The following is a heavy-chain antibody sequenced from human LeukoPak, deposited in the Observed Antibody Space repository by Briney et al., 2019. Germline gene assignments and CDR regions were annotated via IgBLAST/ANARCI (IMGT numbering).Heavy chain of an antibody. CDR3: ARLTMSYGDYSDY. CDR2: ISSIGGTI. D-gene: IGHD4-17*01. CDR1: GVTFSDYY. J-gene: IGHJ4*02. Sequence: PGGSLRLSCAVSGVTFSDYYMSWSPHAPREGLEWGSYISSIGGTIYYADSVKGRFTISRDNAKNSLYLQMNSPRAEDTAVYYCARLTMSYGDYSDYWGQGTLVTVSS. V-gene: IGHV3-11*01.